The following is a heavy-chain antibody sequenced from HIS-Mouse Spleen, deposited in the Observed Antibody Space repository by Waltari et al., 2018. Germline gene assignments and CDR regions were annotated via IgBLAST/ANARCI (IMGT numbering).Heavy chain of an antibody. J-gene: IGHJ3*02. CDR3: ARDFHDFWSGYYGGDKKHDAFDI. CDR2: IYTRGST. Sequence: QVQLQESGPGLVKPSETLSLTCTVSGGSISSYYWSWIRQPAGKGLEWIGRIYTRGSTNYNPSLKSRATMSVDTSKNQFSLKLSSVTAADTAVYYCARDFHDFWSGYYGGDKKHDAFDIWGQGTMVTVSS. D-gene: IGHD3-3*01. CDR1: GGSISSYY. V-gene: IGHV4-4*07.